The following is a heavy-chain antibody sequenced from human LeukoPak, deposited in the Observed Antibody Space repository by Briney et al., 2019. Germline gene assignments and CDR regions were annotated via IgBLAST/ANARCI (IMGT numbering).Heavy chain of an antibody. D-gene: IGHD3-10*01. CDR1: GYTFTTYS. J-gene: IGHJ5*02. V-gene: IGHV1-18*01. Sequence: GASVKVSCKASGYTFTTYSISWVRQAPGQGLEWMGWISVYNGKTNSAQKLQGRVTMTTDTSTSTAYMELRSLRSGDTAVYYCAMYYFGSGGYDDWFDPWGQGTLVTVSS. CDR2: ISVYNGKT. CDR3: AMYYFGSGGYDDWFDP.